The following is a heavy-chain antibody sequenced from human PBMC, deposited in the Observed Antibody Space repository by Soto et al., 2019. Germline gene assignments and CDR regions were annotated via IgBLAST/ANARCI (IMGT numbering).Heavy chain of an antibody. CDR1: GGMSVDYG. D-gene: IGHD2-2*01. Sequence: PGRPHRLRYGASGGMSVDYGISWVLQTPGKGLEWVSAISGSGGSTYYADSVKGRFTISRDNSKNTLYLQMNSLRAEDTAVYYCAKEKISTSCCNWFDPWGQGTLVTVSS. CDR3: AKEKISTSCCNWFDP. J-gene: IGHJ5*02. CDR2: ISGSGGST. V-gene: IGHV3-23*01.